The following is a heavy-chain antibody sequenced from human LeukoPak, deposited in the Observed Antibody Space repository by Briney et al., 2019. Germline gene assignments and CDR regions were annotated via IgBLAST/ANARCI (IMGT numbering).Heavy chain of an antibody. CDR3: ARDASPGYFDL. Sequence: GGSLRLSCAVSGFTFSSYWMHWVRQSPGKGLAWVSRITSDGSATDYADSVRGRFTVSRDNAKYTLFLHMDSLRVEDTAVYYCARDASPGYFDLWGRGTLVTVSS. CDR2: ITSDGSAT. CDR1: GFTFSSYW. V-gene: IGHV3-74*01. J-gene: IGHJ2*01.